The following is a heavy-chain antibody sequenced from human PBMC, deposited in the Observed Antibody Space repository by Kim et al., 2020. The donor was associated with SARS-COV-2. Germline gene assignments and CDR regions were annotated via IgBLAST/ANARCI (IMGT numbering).Heavy chain of an antibody. CDR1: GGSFSGYY. Sequence: SETLSLTCAVYGGSFSGYYWSWIRQPPGKGLEWIGEINHSGRTNYNPSLKSRVTISVDTSKNQFSLKLTSVTAVDAALYFCARRLSNTSGWGSHYCDLWG. CDR3: ARRLSNTSGWGSHYCDL. J-gene: IGHJ2*01. V-gene: IGHV4-34*01. D-gene: IGHD3-10*01. CDR2: INHSGRT.